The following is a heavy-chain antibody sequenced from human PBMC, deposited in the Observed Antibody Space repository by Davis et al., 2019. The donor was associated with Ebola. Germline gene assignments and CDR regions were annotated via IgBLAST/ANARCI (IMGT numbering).Heavy chain of an antibody. CDR3: ARAGGTYCSGGSCPWDY. D-gene: IGHD2-15*01. CDR1: GFTFSDYY. CDR2: ISGGGRTI. Sequence: GGSLRLSCAASGFTFSDYYMSWIRQAPGKGLEWVSYISGGGRTIYYADFVKGRFTMSRDNAKNSLYLQMNSLRAEDTAVYYCARAGGTYCSGGSCPWDYWGQGTLVTVSS. V-gene: IGHV3-11*04. J-gene: IGHJ4*02.